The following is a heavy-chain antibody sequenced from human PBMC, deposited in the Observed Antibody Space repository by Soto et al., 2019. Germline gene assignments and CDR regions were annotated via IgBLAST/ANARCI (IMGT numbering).Heavy chain of an antibody. V-gene: IGHV4-39*01. CDR2: IYYSGRT. D-gene: IGHD2-21*02. CDR1: GESISSSSYF. Sequence: SETLSLTCIVSGESISSSSYFWGWIRQPPGKGLEWIGSIYYSGRTYYNPSFKSRVTISIDTSKNQFSLKLSSVTATDTAVYYCARQRTTVVTQAYFDHWGQGALVTVSS. CDR3: ARQRTTVVTQAYFDH. J-gene: IGHJ4*02.